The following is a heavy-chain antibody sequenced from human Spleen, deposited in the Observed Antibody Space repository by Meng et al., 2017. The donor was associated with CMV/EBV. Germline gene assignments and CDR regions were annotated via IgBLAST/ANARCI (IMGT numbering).Heavy chain of an antibody. V-gene: IGHV6-1*01. CDR3: ARDRNYEHFDY. D-gene: IGHD1-7*01. CDR1: GDRASTNSAA. Sequence: QLHQDAPCLVQHHQTPPLPCAVSGDRASTNSAAWNLIRQSPSRGLEWLGRTYYRSKWYNDYAVSVKSRITINPDTSKNQFSLQLNSVTPENTAVYYCARDRNYEHFDYWGQGTLVTVSS. CDR2: TYYRSKWYN. J-gene: IGHJ4*02.